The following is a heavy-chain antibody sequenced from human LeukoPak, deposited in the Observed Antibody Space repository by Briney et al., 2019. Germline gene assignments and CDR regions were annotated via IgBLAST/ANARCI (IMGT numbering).Heavy chain of an antibody. D-gene: IGHD3-10*01. Sequence: SETLSLTCTVSGGSISSYYWRWIRQPPGKGLEWIGYIYYSGSTNYNPSLKSRATMSVDTSKNQFSLKLRSVTAADTAVYYCAREYMVRGVITNGFDYWGQGTMVTVSS. V-gene: IGHV4-59*01. CDR2: IYYSGST. CDR1: GGSISSYY. CDR3: AREYMVRGVITNGFDY. J-gene: IGHJ4*01.